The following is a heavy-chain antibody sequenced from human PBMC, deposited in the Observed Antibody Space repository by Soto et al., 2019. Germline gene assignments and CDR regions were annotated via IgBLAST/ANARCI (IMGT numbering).Heavy chain of an antibody. CDR2: IYHSGST. CDR3: ARDERVLTGYYFDY. V-gene: IGHV4-38-2*02. D-gene: IGHD3-9*01. CDR1: GYSISSGYY. J-gene: IGHJ4*02. Sequence: SETLSLTCTVSGYSISSGYYWGWIRQPPGKGLEWIGSIYHSGSTYYNPSLKSRVTISVDTSKNQFSLKLSSVTAADTAVYYCARDERVLTGYYFDYWGQGTLVTVSS.